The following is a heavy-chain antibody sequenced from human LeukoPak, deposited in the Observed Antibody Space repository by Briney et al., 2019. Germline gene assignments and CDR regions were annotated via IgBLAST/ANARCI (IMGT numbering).Heavy chain of an antibody. D-gene: IGHD3-3*01. CDR1: GFTFSSYS. CDR3: TRLGITIFGVVIIPGDYFDY. CDR2: IRSKAYGGTT. V-gene: IGHV3-49*04. Sequence: PGGSLRLSCAASGFTFSSYSMNWVRQAPGKGLEWVGFIRSKAYGGTTEYAASVKGRFTISRDDSKSIAYLQMNSLKTEDTAVYDCTRLGITIFGVVIIPGDYFDYWGQGTLVTVSS. J-gene: IGHJ4*02.